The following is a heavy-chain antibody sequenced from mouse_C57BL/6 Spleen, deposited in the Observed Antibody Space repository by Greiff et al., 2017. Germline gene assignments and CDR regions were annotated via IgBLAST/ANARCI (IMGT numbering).Heavy chain of an antibody. Sequence: EVQLVESGGGLVKPGGSLKLSCAASGFTFSSYAMSWVRQTPEKRLEWVATISDGGSYTYYPDNVKGRFTISRDNAKNNLYLQMSHLKSEDTAMYYCARDRYNYGSDFDYWGQGTTLTVSS. CDR2: ISDGGSYT. CDR1: GFTFSSYA. D-gene: IGHD1-1*01. CDR3: ARDRYNYGSDFDY. J-gene: IGHJ2*01. V-gene: IGHV5-4*01.